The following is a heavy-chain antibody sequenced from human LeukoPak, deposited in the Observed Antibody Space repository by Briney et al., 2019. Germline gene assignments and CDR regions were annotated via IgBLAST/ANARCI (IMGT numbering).Heavy chain of an antibody. CDR2: ISSSSSYI. CDR1: GFTFSSYS. CDR3: ARGGRVDAFDI. V-gene: IGHV3-21*01. J-gene: IGHJ3*02. Sequence: GGSLRLSCAASGFTFSSYSVDWVRQAPGKGLEWVSSISSSSSYIYYADSVKGRFTISRDNAKNSLYLQMNSLRAEDTAVYYCARGGRVDAFDIWGQGTMVTVSS.